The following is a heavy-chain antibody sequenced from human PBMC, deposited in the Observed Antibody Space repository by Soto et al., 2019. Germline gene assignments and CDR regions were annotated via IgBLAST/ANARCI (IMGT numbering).Heavy chain of an antibody. D-gene: IGHD3-22*01. J-gene: IGHJ5*02. CDR1: GYTFTSYA. Sequence: ASVKVSCKASGYTFTSYAMHWVRQAPGQRLEWMGWINAGNGNTKYSQKFQGRVTITRDTSASTAYMELSSLRSEDTAVYHCARALRYYDSSGYYPWGQGTQVTVST. V-gene: IGHV1-3*01. CDR2: INAGNGNT. CDR3: ARALRYYDSSGYYP.